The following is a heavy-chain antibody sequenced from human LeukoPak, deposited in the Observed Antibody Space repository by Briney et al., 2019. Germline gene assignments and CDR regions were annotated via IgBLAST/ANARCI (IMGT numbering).Heavy chain of an antibody. CDR1: GFTFSTYW. CDR2: INSDGSST. J-gene: IGHJ4*02. Sequence: GGSLRLSCAASGFTFSTYWMHWVRQAPGKGLVWVSRINSDGSSTVYADSVNGRFTISRDNAKHTLYLQMSSLRAGDTAVYYCARDLFYDGSGFYASDSWGQGTLVTVSS. V-gene: IGHV3-74*01. CDR3: ARDLFYDGSGFYASDS. D-gene: IGHD3-22*01.